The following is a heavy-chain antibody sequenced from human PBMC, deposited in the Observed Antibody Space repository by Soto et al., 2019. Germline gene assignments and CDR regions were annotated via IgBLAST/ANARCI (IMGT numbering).Heavy chain of an antibody. D-gene: IGHD1-1*01. V-gene: IGHV3-23*01. CDR1: GFTFTAYA. J-gene: IGHJ4*02. CDR2: ISGSGGST. CDR3: AKGENYNNYYFDY. Sequence: EVQLLESGGGLVQPGGSLRLSCAASGFTFTAYAMSWVRQAPGKGLEWVSGISGSGGSTYYADSVKGRFTMSRDNSKNTVHLQMNSLIAEDTAVYYCAKGENYNNYYFDYWGQGTLVTVSS.